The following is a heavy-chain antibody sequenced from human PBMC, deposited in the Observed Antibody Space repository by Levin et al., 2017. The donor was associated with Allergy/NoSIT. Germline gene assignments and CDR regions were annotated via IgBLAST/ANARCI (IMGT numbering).Heavy chain of an antibody. CDR3: ARSGGSGTNDAFDI. Sequence: SETLSLTCTVSGGSISSADYYWSWIRQPPGTGLEWIGYIYYLGGTHYNPSLKSRLTISIDTSKNQFSLKLSSVTAADTALYYCARSGGSGTNDAFDIWGQGTMLTVSS. V-gene: IGHV4-30-4*01. D-gene: IGHD1/OR15-1a*01. CDR2: IYYLGGT. CDR1: GGSISSADYY. J-gene: IGHJ3*02.